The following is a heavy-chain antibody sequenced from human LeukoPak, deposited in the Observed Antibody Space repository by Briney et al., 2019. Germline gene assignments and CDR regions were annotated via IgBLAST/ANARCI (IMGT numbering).Heavy chain of an antibody. Sequence: VSGPTLVNPTQTLTLTCTFSGFSLTTGEMCVSWIRQPPGKALEWLARIDLDDDKYYRTSLKTRLTISKDTSRNQVVLTMTNMDPVDTGTYYCARSAMTEVGLSASWYFDLWGRGTLVTVSS. CDR1: GFSLTTGEMC. D-gene: IGHD2/OR15-2a*01. V-gene: IGHV2-70*11. J-gene: IGHJ2*01. CDR2: IDLDDDK. CDR3: ARSAMTEVGLSASWYFDL.